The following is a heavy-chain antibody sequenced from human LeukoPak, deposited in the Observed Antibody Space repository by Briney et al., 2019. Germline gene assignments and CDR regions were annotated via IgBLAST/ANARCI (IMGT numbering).Heavy chain of an antibody. CDR3: AGRLYSEFDY. CDR2: IYHSGST. Sequence: SETLSLTCTVSGYSISSGYYWGWIRQPPGKGLEWIGSIYHSGSTYYNSSLKSRVTISVDTSKSQFSLKLSSVTAADTAVYYCAGRLYSEFDYWGQGTLVTVSS. CDR1: GYSISSGYY. J-gene: IGHJ4*02. D-gene: IGHD1-26*01. V-gene: IGHV4-38-2*02.